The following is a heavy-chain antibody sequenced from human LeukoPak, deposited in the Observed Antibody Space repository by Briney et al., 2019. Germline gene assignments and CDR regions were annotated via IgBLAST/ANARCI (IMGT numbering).Heavy chain of an antibody. D-gene: IGHD2-2*02. CDR1: DDSITMYY. Sequence: SETLSLTCSVSDDSITMYYWTWIRQPPGKGLEWIGYVDHTGSTNFNPSLNGRVSISRDTTKNLFSLRLRSVTAADTAVYFRPRGRVSSNTCYTTYDNYFYMDVWGKGTTVTVSS. CDR3: PRGRVSSNTCYTTYDNYFYMDV. J-gene: IGHJ6*03. CDR2: VDHTGST. V-gene: IGHV4-59*01.